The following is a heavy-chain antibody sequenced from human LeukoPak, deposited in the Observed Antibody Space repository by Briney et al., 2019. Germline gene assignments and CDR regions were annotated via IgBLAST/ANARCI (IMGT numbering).Heavy chain of an antibody. CDR2: INSDGRST. V-gene: IGHV3-74*01. Sequence: GGSLRLSCAASGFTFSSYYIHWVRQVPGKGLVWVSRINSDGRSTTYADSVKGRFTISRGNAKNTLSLQMNSLRAEDTAVYYCVRLGGVDPFDHWGQGMLVTVSS. CDR3: VRLGGVDPFDH. CDR1: GFTFSSYY. J-gene: IGHJ4*02. D-gene: IGHD3-16*01.